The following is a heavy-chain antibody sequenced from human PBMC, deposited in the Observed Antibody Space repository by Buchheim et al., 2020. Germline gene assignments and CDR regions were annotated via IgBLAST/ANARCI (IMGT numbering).Heavy chain of an antibody. CDR1: GFTFSSYA. Sequence: QVQLVESGGGVVQPGRSLRLSCAASGFTFSSYAMHWVRQAPGKGLEWVAVISYDGSNKYYADSVKGRFTISRDNSKNTLYLQMNSLRAEDTAVYYCARDDDAKYYDFWSGYLYYYYGMDVWGQGTT. J-gene: IGHJ6*02. D-gene: IGHD3-3*01. V-gene: IGHV3-30-3*01. CDR2: ISYDGSNK. CDR3: ARDDDAKYYDFWSGYLYYYYGMDV.